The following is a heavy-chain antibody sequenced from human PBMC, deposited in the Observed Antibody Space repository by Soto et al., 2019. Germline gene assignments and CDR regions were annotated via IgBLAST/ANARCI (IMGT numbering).Heavy chain of an antibody. V-gene: IGHV1-8*01. Sequence: GASVKVSCKASGYSFSSYDIHWVRQAPGQGLEWMGWVNPNSGNTGYAQKFQGRATLTRNTSITTDYMELSRLRSEDTAVYYCARADGSSHDAFDIWGQGTMVTVS. CDR3: ARADGSSHDAFDI. D-gene: IGHD3-10*01. CDR1: GYSFSSYD. J-gene: IGHJ3*02. CDR2: VNPNSGNT.